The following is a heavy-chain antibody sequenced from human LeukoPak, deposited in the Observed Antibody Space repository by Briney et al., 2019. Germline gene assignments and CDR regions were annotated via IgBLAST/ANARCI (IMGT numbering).Heavy chain of an antibody. CDR3: ARTSGYYDSSTYYENAFDI. J-gene: IGHJ3*02. Sequence: GGSLRLSCVASGLRFRGYAMNWVRQAPGKGLEWVSIIYRGGSTYYADSVKGRFTISRDNSKNTLYLQMNSLRAEDTAMYYCARTSGYYDSSTYYENAFDIWGQGTMVTVSS. CDR2: IYRGGST. CDR1: GLRFRGYA. V-gene: IGHV3-53*01. D-gene: IGHD3-22*01.